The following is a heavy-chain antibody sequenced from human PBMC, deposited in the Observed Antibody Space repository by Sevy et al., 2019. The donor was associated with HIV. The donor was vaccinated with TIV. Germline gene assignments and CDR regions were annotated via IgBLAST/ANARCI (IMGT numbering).Heavy chain of an antibody. CDR3: ARDLPGDSRMDV. CDR1: GFTLSSYV. Sequence: GGSLRLSCAASGFTLSSYVMNWVRQAPGKGLEWVSYISRSGSPIYYADSVKGRFTISRDNAKNSLYLQMNSLRAEDTGVYYCARDLPGDSRMDVWGQGPTVTVSS. D-gene: IGHD3-22*01. J-gene: IGHJ6*02. CDR2: ISRSGSPI. V-gene: IGHV3-48*03.